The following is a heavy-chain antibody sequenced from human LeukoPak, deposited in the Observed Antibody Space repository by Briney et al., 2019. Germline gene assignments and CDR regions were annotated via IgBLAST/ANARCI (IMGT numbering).Heavy chain of an antibody. CDR3: ATVRRVLYY. CDR1: GLTFSNYW. D-gene: IGHD3-10*01. J-gene: IGHJ4*02. Sequence: GGSLRLSCAASGLTFSNYWMSWVRQAPGKGLEWEANIKEDGNEKYYVDSVKGRFTISRDNAKKSLYLQMNSLRAEDTAVYYCATVRRVLYYWGQGTPVTVSS. CDR2: IKEDGNEK. V-gene: IGHV3-7*01.